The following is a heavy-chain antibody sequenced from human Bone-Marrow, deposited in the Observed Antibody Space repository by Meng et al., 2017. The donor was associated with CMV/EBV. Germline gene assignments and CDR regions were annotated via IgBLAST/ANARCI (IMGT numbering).Heavy chain of an antibody. CDR2: IKQDGSEK. Sequence: EPLSLTCAASGFTFSSYWMSWVRQAPGKGLEWVANIKQDGSEKYYVDSVKGRFTISRDNAKNSLYLQMNSLRAEDTAVYYCEAGATTGDYWGQGTLVTVSS. D-gene: IGHD1-26*01. CDR3: EAGATTGDY. V-gene: IGHV3-7*01. J-gene: IGHJ4*02. CDR1: GFTFSSYW.